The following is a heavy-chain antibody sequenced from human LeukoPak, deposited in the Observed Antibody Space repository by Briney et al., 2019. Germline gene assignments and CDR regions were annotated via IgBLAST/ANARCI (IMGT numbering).Heavy chain of an antibody. CDR3: ARHFGVITKGVYYYYYGMDV. V-gene: IGHV3-66*04. Sequence: VQPGGSLRLSCAASGFTFSSFAMSWVRQAPGKGLEWVSVIYSGGSTYYADSLKGRFTISRDNSKNTLSLQMNSLRAEDTAVYYCARHFGVITKGVYYYYYGMDVWGQGTTVTVSS. D-gene: IGHD3-3*01. CDR2: IYSGGST. CDR1: GFTFSSFA. J-gene: IGHJ6*02.